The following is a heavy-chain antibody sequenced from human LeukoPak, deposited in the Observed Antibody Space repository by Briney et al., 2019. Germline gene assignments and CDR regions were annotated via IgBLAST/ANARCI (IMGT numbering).Heavy chain of an antibody. V-gene: IGHV1-69*05. CDR1: GGTFSSYA. D-gene: IGHD6-19*01. CDR3: ARDRPNSSGWRRAFDI. Sequence: SVKVSSKASGGTFSSYAISWVRQAPGQGLEWMGGIIPIFGTANYAQKFQGRVTITTDESTSTAYIELSSLRSEDTAVYYCARDRPNSSGWRRAFDIWGQGTMVTVSS. J-gene: IGHJ3*02. CDR2: IIPIFGTA.